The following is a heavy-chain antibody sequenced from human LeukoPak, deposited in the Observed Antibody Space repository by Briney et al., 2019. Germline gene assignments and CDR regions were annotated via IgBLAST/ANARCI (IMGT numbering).Heavy chain of an antibody. CDR3: ARARATTVSFDY. J-gene: IGHJ4*02. Sequence: GRSLRLSCAASGFTFRSYGMHWVRQAPGKGLEWVAVISYDGSNKYYADSVKGRFTISRDNSKNTLYLQMNSLRAEDTAVYYCARARATTVSFDYWGQGTLVTVSS. V-gene: IGHV3-30*03. CDR2: ISYDGSNK. D-gene: IGHD4-11*01. CDR1: GFTFRSYG.